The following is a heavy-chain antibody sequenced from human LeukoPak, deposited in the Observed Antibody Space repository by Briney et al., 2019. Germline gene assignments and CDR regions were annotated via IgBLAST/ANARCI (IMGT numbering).Heavy chain of an antibody. Sequence: SETLSLTCTVSGGSISSYYWSWIRQPPGKGLEWIGYIYYSGSTNYNPSLKSRVTISVDTSKNQFSLKLSSVTAADTAVYYCASSERGFLGPNTYYFDYWGQGTLATVSS. V-gene: IGHV4-59*01. D-gene: IGHD3-3*01. CDR2: IYYSGST. CDR3: ASSERGFLGPNTYYFDY. J-gene: IGHJ4*02. CDR1: GGSISSYY.